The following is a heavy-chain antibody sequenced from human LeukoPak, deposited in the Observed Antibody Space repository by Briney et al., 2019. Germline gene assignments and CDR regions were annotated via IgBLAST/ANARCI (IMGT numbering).Heavy chain of an antibody. J-gene: IGHJ4*02. CDR3: ARVATRGYSYGDY. CDR1: GFTFSSYW. V-gene: IGHV3-7*01. D-gene: IGHD5-18*01. Sequence: GGSLRLSCAASGFTFSSYWMSWVRQAPGKGLEWVANIKHDGSVQYCVDSVKGRFTISRDNAKNSLYLQMNSLRAEDTAVYYCARVATRGYSYGDYWGQGTLVTVSS. CDR2: IKHDGSVQ.